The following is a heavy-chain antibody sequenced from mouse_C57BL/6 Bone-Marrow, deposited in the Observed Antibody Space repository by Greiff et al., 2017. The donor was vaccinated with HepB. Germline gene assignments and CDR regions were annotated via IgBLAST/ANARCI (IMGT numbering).Heavy chain of an antibody. V-gene: IGHV1-52*01. CDR3: ALFITTVVA. J-gene: IGHJ4*01. Sequence: VQLQQSGAELVRPGSSVKLSCKASGYTFTSYWMHWVKQRPIQGLEWIGNIDPSDSETHYNQKFKDKATLTVDKSSSTAYMQLSSLTSEDSAVYYCALFITTVVAWGQGTSVTVSS. CDR2: IDPSDSET. CDR1: GYTFTSYW. D-gene: IGHD1-1*01.